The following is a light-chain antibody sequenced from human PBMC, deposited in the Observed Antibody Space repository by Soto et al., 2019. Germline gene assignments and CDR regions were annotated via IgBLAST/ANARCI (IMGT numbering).Light chain of an antibody. CDR1: SSDVCAYDY. CDR2: DVT. CDR3: SSYTSGSTPHV. Sequence: QSALTQPASVSGSPGQSITISCTGTSSDVCAYDYVSWYQQYPGKAPKLMIYDVTDRPSGVSDRFFGSKSGNTASLTISGLQAEDVADYYCSSYTSGSTPHVFGTGTKVTLL. J-gene: IGLJ1*01. V-gene: IGLV2-14*03.